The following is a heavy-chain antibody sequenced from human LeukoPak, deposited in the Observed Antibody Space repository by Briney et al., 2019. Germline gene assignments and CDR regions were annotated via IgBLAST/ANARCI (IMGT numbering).Heavy chain of an antibody. CDR2: INGDGSST. CDR3: ARDMYSTSSARGAY. J-gene: IGHJ4*02. D-gene: IGHD6-6*01. CDR1: GFTFSDYW. V-gene: IGHV3-74*01. Sequence: GGSLRLSCAASGFTFSDYWMHWVRQAPGKGLVWVSRINGDGSSTTYADSVKGRFTISRDNAKNTLYLQMNSLRAEDAAVYCCARDMYSTSSARGAYWGQGTLVTVSS.